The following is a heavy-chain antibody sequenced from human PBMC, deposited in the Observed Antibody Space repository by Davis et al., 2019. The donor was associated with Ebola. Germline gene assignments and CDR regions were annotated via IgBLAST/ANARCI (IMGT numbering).Heavy chain of an antibody. CDR3: ARQGWSGYSLRHWLDP. Sequence: MPGGSLRLSCAVYGGSFSGYYWTWISQPPRKGLEWIGSIYYSGITYYNPSLKSRVTISVDTSKNQFSLKLRSVTAADTAVYYCARQGWSGYSLRHWLDPWGRGTLVTVSS. D-gene: IGHD3-3*01. J-gene: IGHJ5*02. CDR2: IYYSGIT. CDR1: GGSFSGYY. V-gene: IGHV4-34*01.